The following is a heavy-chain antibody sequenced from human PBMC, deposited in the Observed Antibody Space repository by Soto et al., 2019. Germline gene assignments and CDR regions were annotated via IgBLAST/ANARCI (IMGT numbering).Heavy chain of an antibody. Sequence: QVQLVQSGPEVKKPGASVKVSCKASGYSFSDYGVTWVRQSPGQGLQWMGWISAYNDDINYPQNFQDRSTMTTDTSTSTAYVELRSLRSDGTAVYFCGRARSAAMVTSDYWGQGTRVTVSS. D-gene: IGHD5-18*01. CDR3: GRARSAAMVTSDY. J-gene: IGHJ4*02. CDR1: GYSFSDYG. CDR2: ISAYNDDI. V-gene: IGHV1-18*01.